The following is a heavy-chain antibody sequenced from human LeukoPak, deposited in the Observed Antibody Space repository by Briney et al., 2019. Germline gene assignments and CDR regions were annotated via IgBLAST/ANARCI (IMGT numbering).Heavy chain of an antibody. Sequence: GESLKISCKGSGYSFTSHWIGWVRQMPGKGLEWMGIIYPGDSDTRYSPSFQGQVTIPADKSISTAYLQWSSLKASDTAMYYCARTPLLGSGSYRYWGQGTLVTVSS. D-gene: IGHD1-26*01. CDR3: ARTPLLGSGSYRY. CDR1: GYSFTSHW. V-gene: IGHV5-51*01. J-gene: IGHJ4*02. CDR2: IYPGDSDT.